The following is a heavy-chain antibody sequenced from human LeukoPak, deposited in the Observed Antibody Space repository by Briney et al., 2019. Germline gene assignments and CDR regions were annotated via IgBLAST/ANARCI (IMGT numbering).Heavy chain of an antibody. CDR1: GFVFSNYW. CDR2: IKPDGTEK. V-gene: IGHV3-7*01. CDR3: ARGGNSSWDY. J-gene: IGHJ4*02. Sequence: GGSLRLSCAASGFVFSNYWMSWVRQAPGKGLEWVANIKPDGTEKYNVDSLKGRFTISRDNAKNSLYLQMNSLRVEDTAVYYCARGGNSSWDYWGQGALVTVSS. D-gene: IGHD6-6*01.